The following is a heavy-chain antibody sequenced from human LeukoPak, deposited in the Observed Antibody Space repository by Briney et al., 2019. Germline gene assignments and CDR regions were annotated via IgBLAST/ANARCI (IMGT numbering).Heavy chain of an antibody. J-gene: IGHJ4*02. CDR1: GFTFSNAW. CDR3: TTSYCSSTSCFPEFDY. V-gene: IGHV3-15*01. D-gene: IGHD2-2*01. Sequence: NPGGSLRLSCAASGFTFSNAWMSWVRQAPGKGLEWVGRIKSKRDGRTTDYAAPLKGRFTISRDDSKNTLYLQMTSLKTEDTAVYYCTTSYCSSTSCFPEFDYWGQGTLVTVSS. CDR2: IKSKRDGRTT.